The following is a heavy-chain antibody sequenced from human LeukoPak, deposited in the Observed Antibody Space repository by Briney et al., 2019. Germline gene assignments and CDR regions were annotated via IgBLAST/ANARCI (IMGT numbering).Heavy chain of an antibody. D-gene: IGHD6-6*01. J-gene: IGHJ4*02. CDR1: GYTFTGYY. CDR2: INPNSGGT. CDR3: ARESIAARRPADFDY. V-gene: IGHV1-2*02. Sequence: ASVKVSCKASGYTFTGYYMHWVRQAPGQGLEWMGWINPNSGGTNYAQKFQGRVTMTRDTSISTAYMELSRLRSDDTAVYYCARESIAARRPADFDYWGQGTLVTVSS.